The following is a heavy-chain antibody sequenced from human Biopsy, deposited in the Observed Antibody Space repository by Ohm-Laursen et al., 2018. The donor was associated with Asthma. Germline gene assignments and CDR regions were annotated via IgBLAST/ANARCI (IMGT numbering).Heavy chain of an antibody. CDR2: VNTGNGDT. J-gene: IGHJ3*01. CDR3: ARTYYDFLTGQVKDVFGV. CDR1: GYNFISFA. Sequence: SVKVSCKASGYNFISFAMHWVRQAPGQRPEWMGWVNTGNGDTKYSQKFQGRVTITRDTSASTAYMELRSLRSEDTATYYCARTYYDFLTGQVKDVFGVWGQGTMVTVSS. V-gene: IGHV1-3*04. D-gene: IGHD3-9*01.